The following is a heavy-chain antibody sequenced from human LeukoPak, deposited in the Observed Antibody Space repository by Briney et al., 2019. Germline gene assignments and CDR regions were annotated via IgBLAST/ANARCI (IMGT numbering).Heavy chain of an antibody. Sequence: PSETLSLTCAVYGGSFSGYYWSWIRQPPGKGLEWIGEINHSGSTNYNPSLKSRVTISVDTSKNQFSLKLSSVTAADTAVYYCAREVNSYGLDYWGQGTLVTVSS. CDR1: GGSFSGYY. CDR2: INHSGST. D-gene: IGHD5-18*01. V-gene: IGHV4-34*01. J-gene: IGHJ4*02. CDR3: AREVNSYGLDY.